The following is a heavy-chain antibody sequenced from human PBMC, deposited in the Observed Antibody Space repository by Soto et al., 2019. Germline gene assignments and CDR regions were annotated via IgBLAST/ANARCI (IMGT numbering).Heavy chain of an antibody. J-gene: IGHJ3*02. CDR1: GGSISSYY. V-gene: IGHV4-59*01. CDR2: VFYGGST. D-gene: IGHD3-16*01. Sequence: PSETLSLTCTVSGGSISSYYWSWIRQPPGKGLEWIGYVFYGGSTNYNPSLKSRVTISEDTSKNQFSLKLNSATAADTAVYYCARAPGGYAFDIWGQGTMVTVSS. CDR3: ARAPGGYAFDI.